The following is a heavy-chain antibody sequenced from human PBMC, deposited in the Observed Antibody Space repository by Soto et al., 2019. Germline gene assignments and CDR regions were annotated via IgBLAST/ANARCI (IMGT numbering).Heavy chain of an antibody. D-gene: IGHD2-2*01. CDR1: GYTFTSYG. Sequence: QVQLVQSGAEVTKPGASVKVSCKASGYTFTSYGISWVRQAPGQGLEWMGWISAYNGNTNYAQKLQGRVTMTTDTATSTAYMELSSVGSEDTAVYYCARDSRGYCSSTSCFNWFDPWGQGTLVTVSS. J-gene: IGHJ5*02. CDR2: ISAYNGNT. V-gene: IGHV1-18*01. CDR3: ARDSRGYCSSTSCFNWFDP.